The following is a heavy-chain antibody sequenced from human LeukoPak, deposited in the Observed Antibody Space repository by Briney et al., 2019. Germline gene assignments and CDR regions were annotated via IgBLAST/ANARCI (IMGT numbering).Heavy chain of an antibody. CDR2: IRSTANGYAT. Sequence: SLRLSCAASGFFFSTYWMTWVRQAPGKGLEWVGRIRSTANGYATAYAASVKGRFTISRDDSKNTAYLQMDSLKTEDTAVYYCTGNYYGSGSYADFDYWGQGTLVTVSS. D-gene: IGHD3-10*01. CDR3: TGNYYGSGSYADFDY. J-gene: IGHJ4*02. V-gene: IGHV3-73*01. CDR1: GFFFSTYW.